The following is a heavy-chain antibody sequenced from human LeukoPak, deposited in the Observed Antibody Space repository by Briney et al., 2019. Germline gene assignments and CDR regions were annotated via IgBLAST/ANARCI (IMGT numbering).Heavy chain of an antibody. CDR1: GFTFSSYA. Sequence: PGGSLRLSCAASGFTFSSYAMHWVRQAPGKGLEWEAVISYDGSNKYYADSVKGRFTISRDNSKNTLYLQMNSLRAEDTAVYYCARVGPYGDHTHGFDYWGQGTLVTVSS. CDR3: ARVGPYGDHTHGFDY. D-gene: IGHD4-17*01. V-gene: IGHV3-30-3*01. J-gene: IGHJ4*02. CDR2: ISYDGSNK.